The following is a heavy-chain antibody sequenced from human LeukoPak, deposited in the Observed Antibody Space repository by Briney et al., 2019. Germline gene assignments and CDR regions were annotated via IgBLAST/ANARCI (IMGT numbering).Heavy chain of an antibody. J-gene: IGHJ4*02. Sequence: GGSLRLSCAASGFTFSSYWMHWVRQAPGKGLVWVSRINSDGSSTSYADSVKGRFTISRDNAKNSLHLQMNSLRAEDTAVYYCARPRSGYYPPDYWGQGTLVTVSS. V-gene: IGHV3-74*01. CDR2: INSDGSST. CDR3: ARPRSGYYPPDY. D-gene: IGHD3-22*01. CDR1: GFTFSSYW.